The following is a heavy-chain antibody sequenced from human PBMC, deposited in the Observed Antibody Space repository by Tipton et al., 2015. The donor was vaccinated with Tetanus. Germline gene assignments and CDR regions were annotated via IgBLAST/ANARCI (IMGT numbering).Heavy chain of an antibody. J-gene: IGHJ5*02. CDR3: ARGWDFWRGYGPTWVDP. V-gene: IGHV3-69-1*01. Sequence: SLRLSCAASEFTVSNNYMSWVRQAPGKGLEWVSSIGSTDYIYYADSVRGRFTVSRDNAKNSLYLQMNSLRAEDTAVYYCARGWDFWRGYGPTWVDPWGQGTLVTVSS. CDR1: EFTVSNNY. CDR2: IGSTDYI. D-gene: IGHD3-3*01.